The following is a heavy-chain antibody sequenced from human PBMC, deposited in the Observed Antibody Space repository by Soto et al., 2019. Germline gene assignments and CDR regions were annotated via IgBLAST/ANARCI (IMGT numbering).Heavy chain of an antibody. D-gene: IGHD5-18*01. V-gene: IGHV1-69*13. J-gene: IGHJ6*02. CDR3: ARVEGYSYASYYYGMDV. CDR2: IIPIFGTA. Sequence: GASVKVSCKASGGTFSSYAISWVRQAPGQGLEWMGGIIPIFGTANYAQKFQGRVTITADESTSTAYMKLSSLRSEDTAVYYCARVEGYSYASYYYGMDVWGQGTTVTVSS. CDR1: GGTFSSYA.